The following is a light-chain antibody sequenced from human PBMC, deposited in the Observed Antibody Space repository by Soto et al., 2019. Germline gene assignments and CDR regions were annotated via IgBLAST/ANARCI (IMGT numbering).Light chain of an antibody. CDR1: QSVPSNY. V-gene: IGKV3-20*01. Sequence: VITQSPATLSVSPGARATLSCRASQSVPSNYLAWYRQKPGQAPRLLIYGISSRATGVPDRFSGSGSGTDFTLTISRLEPEDFAVYYCQQYTDWPLTFGQGTKLDSK. CDR3: QQYTDWPLT. J-gene: IGKJ1*01. CDR2: GIS.